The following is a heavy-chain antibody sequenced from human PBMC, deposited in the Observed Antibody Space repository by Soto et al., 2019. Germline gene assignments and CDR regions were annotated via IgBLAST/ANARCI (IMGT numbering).Heavy chain of an antibody. J-gene: IGHJ6*02. CDR2: IIPIFGTA. Sequence: SVKVSCKASGGTFSSYAISWVRQAPGQGLEWMGGIIPIFGTANYAQKFQGRVTITADESTSTAYMELSSLRSEDTAVYYCARFQWLVQGHYYYYYYGMDVWGQGTTVTVSS. CDR1: GGTFSSYA. CDR3: ARFQWLVQGHYYYYYYGMDV. V-gene: IGHV1-69*13. D-gene: IGHD6-19*01.